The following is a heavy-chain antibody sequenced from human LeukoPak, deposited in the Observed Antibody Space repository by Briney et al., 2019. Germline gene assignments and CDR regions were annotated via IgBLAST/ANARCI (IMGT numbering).Heavy chain of an antibody. D-gene: IGHD2-2*01. CDR2: INPSGGST. CDR3: ARDHYCSSTSCYSSWFDP. CDR1: GYTFTSYY. Sequence: GASVTVSCTASGYTFTSYYTHWVRQAPGQGLEWMGIINPSGGSTSYAQKFQGRVTMTRDTSTSTVYMELSSLRSEDTAVYYCARDHYCSSTSCYSSWFDPWGQGTLVTVSS. J-gene: IGHJ5*02. V-gene: IGHV1-46*01.